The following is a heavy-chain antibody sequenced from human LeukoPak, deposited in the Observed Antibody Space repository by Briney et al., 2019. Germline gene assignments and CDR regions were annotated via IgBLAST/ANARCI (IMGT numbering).Heavy chain of an antibody. CDR2: IYYSGST. J-gene: IGHJ3*02. CDR3: ARASYRAMSDAFDI. CDR1: GGSISSYY. V-gene: IGHV4-59*01. Sequence: SQTLSLTCTVSGGSISSYYWSWIRQPPGKGLEWIGYIYYSGSTNYNPSLKSRVTISVDTSKNQFSLKLSSVTAADTAVYYCARASYRAMSDAFDIWGQGTMVTVSS. D-gene: IGHD2-2*01.